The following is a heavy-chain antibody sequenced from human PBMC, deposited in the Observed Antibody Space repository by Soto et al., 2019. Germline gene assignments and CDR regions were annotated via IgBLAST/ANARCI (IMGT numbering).Heavy chain of an antibody. D-gene: IGHD1-26*01. CDR1: GGSVSSGSYN. CDR3: ARGGVGRELYAFDI. V-gene: IGHV4-61*01. CDR2: TYHSGST. Sequence: SETLSLTCTLSGGSVSSGSYNWSWIRQPPGKGLEWIGYTYHSGSTYYNPSLKSRVTISVDRSKNQFSLKLSSVTAADTAVYYCARGGVGRELYAFDIWGQGTMVTVSS. J-gene: IGHJ3*02.